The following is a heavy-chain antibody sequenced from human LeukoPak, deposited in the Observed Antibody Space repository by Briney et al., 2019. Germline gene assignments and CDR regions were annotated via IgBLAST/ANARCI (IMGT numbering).Heavy chain of an antibody. CDR3: ARRGQWLPKGGFDY. CDR1: GGSCSGYY. CDR2: INHSGST. D-gene: IGHD6-19*01. J-gene: IGHJ4*02. V-gene: IGHV4-34*01. Sequence: SETLSLTCAVYGGSCSGYYWSWIRQPPGKGLEWIGEINHSGSTNYNPSLKSRVTISVDTSKNQFSPKLSSVTAADTAVYYCARRGQWLPKGGFDYWGQGTLVTVSS.